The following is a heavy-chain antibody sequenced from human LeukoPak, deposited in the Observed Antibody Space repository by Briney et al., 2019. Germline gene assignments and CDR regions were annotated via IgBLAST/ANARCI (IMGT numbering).Heavy chain of an antibody. CDR1: GFTFSSYA. Sequence: PGGSLRLSCAASGFTFSSYAMSWVRQAPGKGLEWVSAISGSGGSTYYADSVKGRFTISRDNSKNTLYLQMNSLRAEDTAVYYCAKGYVWGSYRYPHFDYWGQGTLVTVSS. CDR3: AKGYVWGSYRYPHFDY. CDR2: ISGSGGST. J-gene: IGHJ4*02. D-gene: IGHD3-16*02. V-gene: IGHV3-23*01.